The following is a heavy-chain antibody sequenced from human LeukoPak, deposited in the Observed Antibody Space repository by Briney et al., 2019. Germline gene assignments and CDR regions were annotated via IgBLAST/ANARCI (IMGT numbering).Heavy chain of an antibody. CDR2: IYYSGST. Sequence: PSETLSLTCTVSGDSISSSSYYWGWIRQPPGKGLEWIGSIYYSGSTYYNPSLKSRVTISVDTSKNQFSLKLSSVTAADTAVYYCARHEKGRGANAFDIWGQGTMVTVSS. J-gene: IGHJ3*02. V-gene: IGHV4-39*01. D-gene: IGHD1-26*01. CDR3: ARHEKGRGANAFDI. CDR1: GDSISSSSYY.